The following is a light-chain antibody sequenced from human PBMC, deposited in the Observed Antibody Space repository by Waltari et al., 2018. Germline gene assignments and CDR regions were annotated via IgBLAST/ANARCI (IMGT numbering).Light chain of an antibody. CDR2: DAS. V-gene: IGKV3-11*01. CDR1: QSVSSY. Sequence: EIVLTQSQATLSLSPGERATLSCRASQSVSSYLSWYQQKPGQAPSLLIYDASNRAAGIPARFSGSGSGTDFTLTISSLEPEDFAVYYCQQRSNWGFTFGPGTKVDIK. CDR3: QQRSNWGFT. J-gene: IGKJ3*01.